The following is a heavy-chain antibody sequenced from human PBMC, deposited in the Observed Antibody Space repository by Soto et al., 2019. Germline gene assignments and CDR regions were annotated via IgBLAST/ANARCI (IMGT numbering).Heavy chain of an antibody. CDR2: IIPIFGTA. D-gene: IGHD4-17*01. CDR3: ARDMDYGGNFYFDY. Sequence: ASVKVSCKASGGTFSSYAISWVRQAPGQGLEWMGGIIPIFGTANYAQKFQGRVTITADESTSTAYMELSSLRSEDTAVYYCARDMDYGGNFYFDYWGQGTLVTVSS. CDR1: GGTFSSYA. J-gene: IGHJ4*02. V-gene: IGHV1-69*13.